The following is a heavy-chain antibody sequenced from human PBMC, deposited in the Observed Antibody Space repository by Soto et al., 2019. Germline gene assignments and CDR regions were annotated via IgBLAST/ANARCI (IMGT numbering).Heavy chain of an antibody. Sequence: GSLRLSCVASGFNLSHPWMTWVRQAAGKGLEWVGRIKSKTDGGTADYAAPVKGRATISRDDSKNTVYLQMNSLKTEDTAVYYCTTGIYYDILTGYHNVAYWGQVXLVTVYS. CDR2: IKSKTDGGTA. J-gene: IGHJ4*02. CDR3: TTGIYYDILTGYHNVAY. CDR1: GFNLSHPW. V-gene: IGHV3-15*01. D-gene: IGHD3-9*01.